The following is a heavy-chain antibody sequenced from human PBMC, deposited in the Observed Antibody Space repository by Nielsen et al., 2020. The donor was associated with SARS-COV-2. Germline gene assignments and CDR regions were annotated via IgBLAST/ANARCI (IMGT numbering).Heavy chain of an antibody. Sequence: ASVKVSCKVSGYTLTELSMHWVRQAPGKGLEWMGSFDPEDGQRVYAPKFQGRVTVSEDTSIDTAYLDVTSLGSEDTAIYYCATLGTLFEPGAVLPRHTVDVWGQGTMVIVTA. CDR2: FDPEDGQR. J-gene: IGHJ3*01. CDR1: GYTLTELS. V-gene: IGHV1-24*01. CDR3: ATLGTLFEPGAVLPRHTVDV. D-gene: IGHD1-14*01.